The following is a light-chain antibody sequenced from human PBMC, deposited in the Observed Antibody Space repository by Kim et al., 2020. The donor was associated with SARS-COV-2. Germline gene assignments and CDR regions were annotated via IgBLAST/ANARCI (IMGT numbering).Light chain of an antibody. CDR3: QHCGNSPPHS. V-gene: IGKV3-20*01. CDR1: QSVPRDY. Sequence: SPGERATLSCRASQSVPRDYLAWYQQKLGQTPRLLIYGASTRATGIPDRFSGSGSGTDFTLTISRLEPEDFAVYYCQHCGNSPPHSFGQGTKLEI. J-gene: IGKJ2*03. CDR2: GAS.